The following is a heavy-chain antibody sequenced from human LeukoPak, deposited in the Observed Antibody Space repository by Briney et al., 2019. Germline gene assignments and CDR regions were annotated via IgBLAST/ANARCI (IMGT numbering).Heavy chain of an antibody. CDR3: ARLLSSPPDYYYYYGMDV. Sequence: SETLSLTCTVSGGSISSGDYYRSWIRQPPGKGLEWIGSIYYSGSTYYNPSLKSRVTISVDTSKNQFSLKLSSVTAADTAVYYCARLLSSPPDYYYYYGMDVWGQGTTVTVSS. D-gene: IGHD2-15*01. J-gene: IGHJ6*02. CDR1: GGSISSGDYY. V-gene: IGHV4-39*07. CDR2: IYYSGST.